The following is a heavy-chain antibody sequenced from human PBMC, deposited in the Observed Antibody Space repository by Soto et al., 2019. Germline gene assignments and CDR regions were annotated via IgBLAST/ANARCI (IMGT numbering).Heavy chain of an antibody. CDR1: GGSISSSSYY. Sequence: QLQLQESGPGLVKPSETLSLTCTVSGGSISSSSYYWGWIRQPPGKGLEWIGSIFYSGSTYYNPSLKIPATLSVDTSKTQFSLQLSSVTAADTAVYYCARHLTYCSAGSCYSDFPYYGMDVWGQGTTVTVSS. CDR2: IFYSGST. V-gene: IGHV4-39*01. D-gene: IGHD2-15*01. J-gene: IGHJ6*02. CDR3: ARHLTYCSAGSCYSDFPYYGMDV.